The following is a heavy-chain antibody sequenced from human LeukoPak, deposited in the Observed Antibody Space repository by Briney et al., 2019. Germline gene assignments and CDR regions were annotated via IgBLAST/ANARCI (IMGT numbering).Heavy chain of an antibody. CDR3: ARALTLRYFDPRYYFDY. J-gene: IGHJ4*02. D-gene: IGHD3-9*01. CDR2: INPNSGGT. Sequence: ASVKVSCKASGYTFTGYYMHWVRQAPGQGLEWMGWINPNSGGTNYAQKFQGRVTMTRDTSISTAYMELSRLRSDDTAVYYCARALTLRYFDPRYYFDYWGPGTPVTVSS. CDR1: GYTFTGYY. V-gene: IGHV1-2*02.